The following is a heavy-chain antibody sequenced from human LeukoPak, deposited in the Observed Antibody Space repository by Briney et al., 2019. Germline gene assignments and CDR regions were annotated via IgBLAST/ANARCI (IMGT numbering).Heavy chain of an antibody. J-gene: IGHJ4*02. Sequence: ASVKVSCKASGYTFSSYGISWVRQAPGQGLEWMGWISAYNGNTNYAQKLQGRVTMTTDTSTSTAYMELRSLRSDDTALYFCARALRPGVASAAAHWGQGTLVTVST. D-gene: IGHD6-13*01. CDR1: GYTFSSYG. CDR2: ISAYNGNT. CDR3: ARALRPGVASAAAH. V-gene: IGHV1-18*01.